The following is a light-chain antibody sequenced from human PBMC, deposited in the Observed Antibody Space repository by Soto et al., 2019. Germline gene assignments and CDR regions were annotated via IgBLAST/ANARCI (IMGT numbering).Light chain of an antibody. CDR2: DVS. CDR3: SSFTGSNYV. Sequence: QSVMTQPASVSGSPGQPITISCTGTIRDSGGYNFVSWYQQYPGKAPKLMICDVSNRPSAVSNRFSGSKSRNSASLAMRGLQAEDEADYFCSSFTGSNYVFGTGTKVTVL. J-gene: IGLJ1*01. V-gene: IGLV2-14*03. CDR1: IRDSGGYNF.